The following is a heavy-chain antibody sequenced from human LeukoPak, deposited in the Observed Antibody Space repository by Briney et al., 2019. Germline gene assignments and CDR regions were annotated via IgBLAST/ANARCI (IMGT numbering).Heavy chain of an antibody. CDR1: GFTFSRYG. Sequence: PGGSLRLSCAASGFTFSRYGMHWVRQAPGKGLEWVAVISYDGSNKYYADSVKGRFTISRDNSKNTLYLQMNSLRAGDTAVYYCAKGRVPGTVTTTYDAFDIWGQGAMVIVSS. CDR2: ISYDGSNK. V-gene: IGHV3-30*18. CDR3: AKGRVPGTVTTTYDAFDI. J-gene: IGHJ3*02. D-gene: IGHD4-17*01.